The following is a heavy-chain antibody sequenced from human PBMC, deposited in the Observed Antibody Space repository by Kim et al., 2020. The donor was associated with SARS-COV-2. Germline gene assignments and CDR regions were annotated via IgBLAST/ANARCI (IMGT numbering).Heavy chain of an antibody. J-gene: IGHJ6*02. D-gene: IGHD3-3*01. V-gene: IGHV3-7*03. CDR1: GFTFSSYW. CDR2: IKQDGSEK. Sequence: GGSLRLSCAASGFTFSSYWMSWVRQAPGKGLEWVSNIKQDGSEKYYVDSVKGRFTISRDNAKNSLYLQMNSLRAEDTAVYYCARDGITIFGVVIPTGMDVWGQGTTVTVSS. CDR3: ARDGITIFGVVIPTGMDV.